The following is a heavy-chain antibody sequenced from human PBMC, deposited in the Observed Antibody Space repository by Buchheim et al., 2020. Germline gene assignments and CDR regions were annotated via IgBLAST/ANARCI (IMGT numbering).Heavy chain of an antibody. CDR3: AKDAPYPDFGGVIVTLDEDGY. D-gene: IGHD3-16*02. CDR1: GFTFSSYA. V-gene: IGHV3-23*01. J-gene: IGHJ4*02. CDR2: ISGSGGST. Sequence: EVQLLESGGGLVQPGGSLRLSCAASGFTFSSYAMSWVRQAPGKGLEWVSAISGSGGSTYYADSVKGRFTISRDNSKNTLYLQMNSLRAEDTAVYYCAKDAPYPDFGGVIVTLDEDGYWGQGTL.